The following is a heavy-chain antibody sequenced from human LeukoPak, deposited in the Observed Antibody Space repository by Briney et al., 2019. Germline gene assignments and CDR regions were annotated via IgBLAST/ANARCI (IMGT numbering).Heavy chain of an antibody. J-gene: IGHJ4*02. CDR1: GVSMSAYQ. CDR3: ATSNDAKIAPFDH. Sequence: SETLSLTYTVSGVSMSAYQWSWVRQSPEKGLEWIGCINTKGETSYNPSLKSRVTTSVDTSKSQFSLRLTSVIAADTAVYYCATSNDAKIAPFDHWGQGAPVTVSS. V-gene: IGHV4-4*09. CDR2: INTKGET. D-gene: IGHD2-21*01.